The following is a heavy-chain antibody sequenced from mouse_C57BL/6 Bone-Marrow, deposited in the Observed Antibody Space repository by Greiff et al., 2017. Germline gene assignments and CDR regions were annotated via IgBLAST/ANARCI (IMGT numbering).Heavy chain of an antibody. J-gene: IGHJ1*03. CDR2: IYPRSGNT. V-gene: IGHV1-81*01. D-gene: IGHD1-1*01. CDR3: ANYDGSTLHFPYWYFDV. Sequence: QVKLQQSGAELARPGASVKLSCKASGYTFTSYGISWVKQRTGQGLEWIGEIYPRSGNTYYNEKFKGKATLTADKSSSTAYMGVRSLTSEDSAVYFCANYDGSTLHFPYWYFDVWGTGTTVTVSS. CDR1: GYTFTSYG.